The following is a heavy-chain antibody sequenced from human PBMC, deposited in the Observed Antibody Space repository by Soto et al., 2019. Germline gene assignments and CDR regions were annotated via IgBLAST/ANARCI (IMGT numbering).Heavy chain of an antibody. CDR2: IYTSGST. Sequence: QVQLQESGPGLVKPSETLSLTCTVSGGSISSYYWSWIRQPAGKGLEWIGRIYTSGSTNYNPSLKSRVTMSVDTSKNQCSLKLSSVTAADTAVYYCASQGGVAAAGPFDYWGQGTLVTVSS. CDR1: GGSISSYY. D-gene: IGHD6-13*01. CDR3: ASQGGVAAAGPFDY. J-gene: IGHJ4*02. V-gene: IGHV4-4*07.